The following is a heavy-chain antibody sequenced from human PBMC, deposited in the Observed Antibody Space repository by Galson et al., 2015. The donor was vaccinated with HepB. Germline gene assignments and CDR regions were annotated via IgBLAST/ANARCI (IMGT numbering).Heavy chain of an antibody. J-gene: IGHJ6*02. CDR1: GGSISSYY. V-gene: IGHV4-59*01. Sequence: TVSGGSISSYYWSWIRQPPGKGLEWIGYIYYSGSTNYNPSLNSRVTISVDTSKNQFSLRLSSVTAADTAVYYCARGSAGDYASQYYYYYGMDVWGQGTTVTVSS. CDR2: IYYSGST. CDR3: ARGSAGDYASQYYYYYGMDV. D-gene: IGHD4-17*01.